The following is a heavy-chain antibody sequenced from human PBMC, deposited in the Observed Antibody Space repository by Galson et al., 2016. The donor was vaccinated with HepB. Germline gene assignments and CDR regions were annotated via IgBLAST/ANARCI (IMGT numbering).Heavy chain of an antibody. CDR3: AKGLEDIVTDNCEALFYFDH. V-gene: IGHV3-33*06. Sequence: LRLSCAASGFTFSRRGMHWVRQAPGKGLEWVAVIWYDGSNKYYGDSVKGRFTISRDNSKDTVYLQMNNLRSEDTAVYYCAKGLEDIVTDNCEALFYFDHWGPGTLVAV. CDR1: GFTFSRRG. CDR2: IWYDGSNK. J-gene: IGHJ4*02. D-gene: IGHD2-15*01.